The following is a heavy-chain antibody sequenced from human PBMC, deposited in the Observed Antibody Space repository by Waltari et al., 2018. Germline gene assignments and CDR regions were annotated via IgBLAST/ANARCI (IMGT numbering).Heavy chain of an antibody. D-gene: IGHD2-15*01. CDR2: IHGSGRS. V-gene: IGHV4-4*02. Sequence: QVQLQESGPGLVKPSGTLSVTCAVSADSMSPTYWWSWVRQPPGKGLEWIGQIHGSGRSNYNPSLESRVTVSIDTSTNQVSLRVTSATAADTAVYYCARDRGRGLFLDSWGQGTLVTVS. CDR3: ARDRGRGLFLDS. J-gene: IGHJ4*02. CDR1: ADSMSPTYW.